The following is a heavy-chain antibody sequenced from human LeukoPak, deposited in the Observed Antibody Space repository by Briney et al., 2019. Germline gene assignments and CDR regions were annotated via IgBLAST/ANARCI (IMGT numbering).Heavy chain of an antibody. J-gene: IGHJ4*02. CDR1: GGTFSSYA. CDR3: ARGLYCSSNSCAPRAFDY. Sequence: GASVKVSCKTSGGTFSSYAISLVRQAPGQGLEWMGRIIPILDIANYAQDLEDRVTITADKSTSTAYMELSSLRSEDTGVYYCARGLYCSSNSCAPRAFDYWGQGTLVTVSS. CDR2: IIPILDIA. V-gene: IGHV1-69*04. D-gene: IGHD2-2*01.